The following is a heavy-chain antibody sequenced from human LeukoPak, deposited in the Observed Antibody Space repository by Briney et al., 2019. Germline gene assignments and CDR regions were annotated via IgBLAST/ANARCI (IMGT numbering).Heavy chain of an antibody. CDR3: ARRSFSWGNALDI. CDR1: GFTFSSYW. D-gene: IGHD2-15*01. CDR2: IKQDGSEK. Sequence: PGGSLRLSCAASGFTFSSYWMSWVRQAPGKGLEWAANIKQDGSEKYYVDSVKGRFTISRDNAENSLYVQMNSLRVEDTAVYYCARRSFSWGNALDIWGQGTMVTVSS. J-gene: IGHJ3*02. V-gene: IGHV3-7*01.